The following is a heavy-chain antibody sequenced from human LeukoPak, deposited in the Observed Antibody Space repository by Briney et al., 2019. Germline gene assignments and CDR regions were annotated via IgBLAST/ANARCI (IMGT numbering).Heavy chain of an antibody. D-gene: IGHD6-13*01. CDR2: ISSSGNTI. J-gene: IGHJ6*02. CDR3: ARDAAAAGPYYYYGMDV. CDR1: GFTFSDYY. Sequence: GGSLRLSCAASGFTFSDYYMSWLRQAPGKGLEWASYISSSGNTIYYADSVKGRFTISRDNAKNSLYLQMNSLRAEDTAVYYCARDAAAAGPYYYYGMDVWGQGTTVTGSS. V-gene: IGHV3-11*01.